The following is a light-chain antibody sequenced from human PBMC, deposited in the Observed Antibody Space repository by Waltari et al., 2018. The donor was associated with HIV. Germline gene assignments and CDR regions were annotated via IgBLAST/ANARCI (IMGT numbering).Light chain of an antibody. V-gene: IGLV1-40*01. CDR1: SSNIGANFD. Sequence: QSVLTQAPSVSVAPGQRVTISCTGSSSNIGANFDVHLYQLLPGSSPKLLIFANSNRPSRVPDRFSGSKAGTSASRAINGLHPEDEDEYYCQSFDSSLNAYVFGTGTTVIVL. CDR2: ANS. J-gene: IGLJ1*01. CDR3: QSFDSSLNAYV.